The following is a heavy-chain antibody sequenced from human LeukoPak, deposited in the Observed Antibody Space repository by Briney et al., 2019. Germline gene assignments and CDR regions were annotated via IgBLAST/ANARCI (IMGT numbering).Heavy chain of an antibody. CDR3: ARGGFWSGYYLFDY. J-gene: IGHJ4*02. CDR1: GFTFSSYS. Sequence: GGSLRLSCAASGFTFSSYSMNWVRQAPGKGLEWFSSISSSSSYIYYADSVKGRFTISRDNAKNSLYLQMNSLRAEDTAVYYCARGGFWSGYYLFDYWGQGTLVTVSS. CDR2: ISSSSSYI. V-gene: IGHV3-21*01. D-gene: IGHD3-3*01.